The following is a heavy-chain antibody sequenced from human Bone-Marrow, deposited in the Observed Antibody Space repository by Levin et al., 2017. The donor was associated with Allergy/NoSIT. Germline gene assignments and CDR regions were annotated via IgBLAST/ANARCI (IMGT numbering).Heavy chain of an antibody. J-gene: IGHJ5*02. CDR3: ARGFSILETYYRFDP. CDR2: IFSSGST. D-gene: IGHD3-10*01. Sequence: KSSETLSLTCTVSGGSIKNFYWSWIRQPAGEGLQYIGRIFSSGSTDYNPSLKSRVTLSVDTSKNQFSLRLHSLTAADTAVYYCARGFSILETYYRFDPWGQGTLVTVSS. CDR1: GGSIKNFY. V-gene: IGHV4-4*07.